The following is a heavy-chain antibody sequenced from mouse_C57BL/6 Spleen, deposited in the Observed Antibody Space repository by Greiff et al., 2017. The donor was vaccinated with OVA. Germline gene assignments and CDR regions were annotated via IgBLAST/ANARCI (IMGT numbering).Heavy chain of an antibody. CDR2: IYPGSGST. CDR3: ARPSHYYYGSSSYAMDY. J-gene: IGHJ4*01. Sequence: QVQLQQPGAELVKPGASVKMSCKASGYTFTSYWITWVKQRPGQGLEWIGDIYPGSGSTNYNEKFKSKATLTVDTSSSTAYMQLSSLTSADSAVYYCARPSHYYYGSSSYAMDYWGQGTSVTVSS. D-gene: IGHD1-1*01. V-gene: IGHV1-55*01. CDR1: GYTFTSYW.